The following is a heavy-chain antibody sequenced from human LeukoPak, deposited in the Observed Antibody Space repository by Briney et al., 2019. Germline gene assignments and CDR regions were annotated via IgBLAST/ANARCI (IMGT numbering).Heavy chain of an antibody. Sequence: GGSLRLSCAASGFTFSSYGMHWVRQAPGKGLEWVAFIRYDGSNKYYADSVKGRFTISRDNSKNTLYLQMNSLRAEDTAVYYCAKDVVEYYYDSSGFYYYMDVWGKGTTVTVSS. J-gene: IGHJ6*03. CDR2: IRYDGSNK. D-gene: IGHD3-22*01. CDR1: GFTFSSYG. CDR3: AKDVVEYYYDSSGFYYYMDV. V-gene: IGHV3-30*02.